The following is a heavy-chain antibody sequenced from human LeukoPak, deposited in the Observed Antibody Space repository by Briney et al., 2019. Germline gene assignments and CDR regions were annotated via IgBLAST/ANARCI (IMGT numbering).Heavy chain of an antibody. J-gene: IGHJ4*02. V-gene: IGHV3-7*04. CDR1: GFTFTNYW. CDR2: IKQDGGEK. CDR3: ARGELPFDY. Sequence: PGGSLRPSCAASGFTFTNYWMSWVRQAPGKGLEWVANIKQDGGEKYYVDSVKGRLTISRDNAKNSLYLQMNSLRFEDTAVYYCARGELPFDYWGQGTLVTVSS. D-gene: IGHD1-7*01.